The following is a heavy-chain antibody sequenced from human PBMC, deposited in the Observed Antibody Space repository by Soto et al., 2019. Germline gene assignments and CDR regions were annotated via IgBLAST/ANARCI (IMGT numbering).Heavy chain of an antibody. CDR3: ARMEMTTLRTFAY. CDR2: INPNSGMT. V-gene: IGHV1-2*02. D-gene: IGHD4-17*01. J-gene: IGHJ4*02. Sequence: ASVKVSCKASGYTFTTYYLHWVRQAPGQDLEWMGWINPNSGMTNSAQKFQGRVTMTRDTSITTAYMELSRLNSDDTAVYYCARMEMTTLRTFAYWGKGTHVTVSS. CDR1: GYTFTTYY.